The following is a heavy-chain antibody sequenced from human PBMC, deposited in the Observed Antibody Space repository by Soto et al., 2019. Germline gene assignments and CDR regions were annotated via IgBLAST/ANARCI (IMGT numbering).Heavy chain of an antibody. CDR3: ARDNDYYDSSGYNYFDY. CDR2: IWYDGSNK. D-gene: IGHD3-22*01. Sequence: GGSLRLSCAASGFTFSSYGMHWVRQAPGKGLEWVAVIWYDGSNKYYADSVKGRFTISRDNSKNTLYLQMNSLRAEDTAVYYCARDNDYYDSSGYNYFDYWGQGTLVTVSS. CDR1: GFTFSSYG. J-gene: IGHJ4*02. V-gene: IGHV3-33*01.